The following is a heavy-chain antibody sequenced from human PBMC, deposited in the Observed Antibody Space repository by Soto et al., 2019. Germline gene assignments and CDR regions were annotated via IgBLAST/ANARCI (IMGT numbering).Heavy chain of an antibody. D-gene: IGHD1-26*01. CDR3: AIGGDGPAPFTWELPDH. J-gene: IGHJ4*02. CDR2: ITPFNGDI. V-gene: IGHV1-45*02. Sequence: QMQLVQSGAEVKKTGSSVKVSCKASGYTLTYRYLHWVRQAPGQALEWMGWITPFNGDINYAQKFQDRVTITRDRSLSTAYMELSSLRSEDTAMYYCAIGGDGPAPFTWELPDHWGQGTLVTVSS. CDR1: GYTLTYRY.